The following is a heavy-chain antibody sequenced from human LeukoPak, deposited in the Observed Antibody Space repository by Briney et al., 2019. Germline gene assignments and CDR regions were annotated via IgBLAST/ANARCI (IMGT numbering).Heavy chain of an antibody. CDR1: GFTFSKAW. V-gene: IGHV3-15*01. CDR3: TTITMIREHEDY. J-gene: IGHJ4*02. Sequence: GGSLRLSCAASGFTFSKAWMSWVRQAPGKGLEWVGRIKSRADGGTTDYAAPVKGRFTISRDDSKNTLSLQMNSLKTEDTAVYYCTTITMIREHEDYWGQGTLVTVSS. D-gene: IGHD3-10*01. CDR2: IKSRADGGTT.